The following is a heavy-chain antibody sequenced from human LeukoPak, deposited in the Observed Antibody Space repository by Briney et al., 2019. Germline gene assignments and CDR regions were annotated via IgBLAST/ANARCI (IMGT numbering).Heavy chain of an antibody. CDR2: ISGSGGST. V-gene: IGHV3-23*01. Sequence: PGGSLRPSCVPSGFSFSNYARSWVRQAPGKGLEWVSSISGSGGSTHYVDSVKGRFTISRDSSKSTLYLQMNSLRAEDTAVYYCARPQGSGSYYFDYWGQGTLVTVSS. D-gene: IGHD3-10*01. CDR1: GFSFSNYA. J-gene: IGHJ4*02. CDR3: ARPQGSGSYYFDY.